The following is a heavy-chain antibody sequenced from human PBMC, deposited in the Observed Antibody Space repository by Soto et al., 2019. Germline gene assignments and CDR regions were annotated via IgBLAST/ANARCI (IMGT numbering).Heavy chain of an antibody. V-gene: IGHV1-69*01. CDR1: GGTFSSYA. J-gene: IGHJ6*02. Sequence: QVQLVQSGAEVKKPGSSVKVSCKASGGTFSSYAISWVRQAPGQGLEWMGGIIPIFGTANYAQKFQGRVTITADESTSTAYVELSSLRSEDTAVYYCARGRYFDWLVSPVGYYGMDVWGQGTTVTVSS. CDR3: ARGRYFDWLVSPVGYYGMDV. CDR2: IIPIFGTA. D-gene: IGHD3-9*01.